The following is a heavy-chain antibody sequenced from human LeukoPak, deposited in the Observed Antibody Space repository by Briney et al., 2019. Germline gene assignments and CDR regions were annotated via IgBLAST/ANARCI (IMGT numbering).Heavy chain of an antibody. D-gene: IGHD3-3*01. Sequence: GGSLRLSCAASGFTFSSYSVNWVRQAPGKGLAWVSSISSSGSYIYYADSVKGRFTFSRDNAKNSLYLQMNSLRAEDTAVYYCAKDRVAEASYFDYWGQGTLVTVSS. CDR3: AKDRVAEASYFDY. J-gene: IGHJ4*02. CDR2: ISSSGSYI. V-gene: IGHV3-21*01. CDR1: GFTFSSYS.